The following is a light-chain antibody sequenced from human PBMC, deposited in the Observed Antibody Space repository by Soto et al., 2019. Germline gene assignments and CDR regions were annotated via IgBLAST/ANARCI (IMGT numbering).Light chain of an antibody. J-gene: IGKJ5*01. V-gene: IGKV3-20*01. CDR1: QSISSSY. Sequence: EIVLTQSPGTLSLSPGERATLSCRASQSISSSYLAWYQQKPGQAPRLLIYGASSRPTGIPDRFSGIGSGAVFTLTIAGLEPEDFAVYYCQQYDTSPPITFGQGTRLEIK. CDR2: GAS. CDR3: QQYDTSPPIT.